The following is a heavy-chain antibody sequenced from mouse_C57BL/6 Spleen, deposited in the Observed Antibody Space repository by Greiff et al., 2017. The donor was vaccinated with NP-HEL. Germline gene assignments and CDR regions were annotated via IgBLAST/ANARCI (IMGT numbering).Heavy chain of an antibody. CDR2: IYPSDSET. CDR1: GYTFTSYW. D-gene: IGHD1-2*01. J-gene: IGHJ2*01. CDR3: ARSATGFFDY. V-gene: IGHV1-61*01. Sequence: QVQLQQPGAELVRPGSSVKLSCKASGYTFTSYWMDWVKQRPGQGLEWIGNIYPSDSETHYNQKFKDKATLTVDKSSSTAYMQLSSLTSEDSAVYYCARSATGFFDYWGQGTTLTVSS.